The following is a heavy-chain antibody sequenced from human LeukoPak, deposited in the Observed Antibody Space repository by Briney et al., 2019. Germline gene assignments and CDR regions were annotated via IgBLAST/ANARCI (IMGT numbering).Heavy chain of an antibody. CDR1: GFTFSSYA. CDR2: IIGTGGSA. D-gene: IGHD2-8*02. Sequence: GGSLRLSCAASGFTFSSYAMSWVRQAPGKGLEWVSAIIGTGGSAYYADSVKGRFSISRDNSKNTLYLQMNSLRAEDTAVYYCAKRLTGTGGLYNFDYWGQGTLVTVSS. V-gene: IGHV3-23*01. CDR3: AKRLTGTGGLYNFDY. J-gene: IGHJ4*02.